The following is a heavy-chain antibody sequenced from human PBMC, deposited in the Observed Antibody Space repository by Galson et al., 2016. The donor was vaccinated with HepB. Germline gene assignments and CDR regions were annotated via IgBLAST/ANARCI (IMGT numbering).Heavy chain of an antibody. CDR1: GFTFSNYA. V-gene: IGHV3-23*01. CDR2: ISSYTGTT. CDR3: AKDGAIYGSCTSTSCSSYSDY. Sequence: SLRLSCAASGFTFSNYAMSWVRQAPGKGLEWVSVISSYTGTTDYADSVKGRFTISRDNSKNTLFLQMNSLRAKDTAIYYCAKDGAIYGSCTSTSCSSYSDYWGQGTLVTVSS. D-gene: IGHD2-2*01. J-gene: IGHJ4*02.